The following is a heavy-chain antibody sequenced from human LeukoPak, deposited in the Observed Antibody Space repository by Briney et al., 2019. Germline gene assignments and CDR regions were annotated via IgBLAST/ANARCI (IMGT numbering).Heavy chain of an antibody. V-gene: IGHV1-18*01. CDR1: GYTFTNYG. Sequence: GASVKVSCKTSGYTFTNYGISWVRQAPGQGLEWVGWIGTYHGNTNYARKLQDRVTLTTEKTTSTAYMELRSLGSDDTALYYCARVYDSTTHSHHSDSWGQGTLVTVSS. CDR2: IGTYHGNT. CDR3: ARVYDSTTHSHHSDS. J-gene: IGHJ4*02. D-gene: IGHD2/OR15-2a*01.